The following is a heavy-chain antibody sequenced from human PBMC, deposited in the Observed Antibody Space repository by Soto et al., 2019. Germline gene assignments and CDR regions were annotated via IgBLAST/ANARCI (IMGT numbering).Heavy chain of an antibody. CDR1: GGTFSRYS. J-gene: IGHJ6*02. V-gene: IGHV1-69*08. CDR2: IIPIFGIA. Sequence: QVQLVQSGAEVKKPGSSVKVSCKASGGTFSRYSITWVRQAPGHGLEWIGRIIPIFGIASYAQKFQGRVTITADESKGTDYMELSSLRSDDTAVYYCAREDRDRETGLVPAAIDGMDVWGQGTTVTVSS. CDR3: AREDRDRETGLVPAAIDGMDV. D-gene: IGHD2-2*01.